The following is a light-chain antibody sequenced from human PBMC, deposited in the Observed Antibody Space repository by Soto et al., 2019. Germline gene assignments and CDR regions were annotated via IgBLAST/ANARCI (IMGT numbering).Light chain of an antibody. Sequence: EIVLTQYPDTLSLSPGERATLSCRASQSFSNFLAWYQQKPGQAPRLLIYDASIRATGIPARFSGSGSGTDFTLTISSLEPEDFAIYYCQQRGDWPSFGGGTKV. CDR3: QQRGDWPS. J-gene: IGKJ4*01. CDR1: QSFSNF. V-gene: IGKV3-11*01. CDR2: DAS.